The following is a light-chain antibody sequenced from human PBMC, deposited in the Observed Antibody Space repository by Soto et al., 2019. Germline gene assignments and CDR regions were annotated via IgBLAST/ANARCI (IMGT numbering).Light chain of an antibody. J-gene: IGKJ1*01. CDR1: QSVSSN. CDR2: GAS. Sequence: EIVMTQSPSTLSLSPGERATLSCRASQSVSSNVAWYQQIPGQTPRLLIYGASTRATGIPVRFSGSGSGTEFTLTISSLQSEDFAVYYCQQSYSTPPGTFGQGTKVDIK. V-gene: IGKV3-15*01. CDR3: QQSYSTPPGT.